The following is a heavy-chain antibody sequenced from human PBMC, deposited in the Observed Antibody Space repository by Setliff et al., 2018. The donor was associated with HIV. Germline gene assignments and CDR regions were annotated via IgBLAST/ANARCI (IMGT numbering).Heavy chain of an antibody. D-gene: IGHD3-10*01. CDR2: INSDGSII. CDR1: GFTFGPFW. J-gene: IGHJ3*02. CDR3: ARDRGYPDSFNI. V-gene: IGHV3-74*01. Sequence: GGSLSLSCVASGFTFGPFWMHWVRQAPGKGLEWVSYINSDGSIITYGESVKGRFTISRDNAKNTLYLQMNSLRAEDTAVYYCARDRGYPDSFNIWGQGTVVTVSS.